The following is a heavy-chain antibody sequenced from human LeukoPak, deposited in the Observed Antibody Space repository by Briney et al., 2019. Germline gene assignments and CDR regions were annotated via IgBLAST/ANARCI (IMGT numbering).Heavy chain of an antibody. J-gene: IGHJ4*02. D-gene: IGHD4-11*01. CDR2: ISGSGGST. V-gene: IGHV3-23*01. Sequence: GGSLRLSCAASGFTFDDYAMHWVRQAPGKGLEWVSGISGSGGSTYYADSVKGRFTISRDNSKNTLYLQMNSLRAEDTAVYYCAKSHDYSNLEELYWGQGTLVTVSS. CDR3: AKSHDYSNLEELY. CDR1: GFTFDDYA.